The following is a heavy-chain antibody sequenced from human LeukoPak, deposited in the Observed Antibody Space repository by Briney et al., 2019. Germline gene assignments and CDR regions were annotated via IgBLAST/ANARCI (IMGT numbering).Heavy chain of an antibody. D-gene: IGHD5-18*01. CDR1: GSTFSSYW. CDR3: ARHLSGITGYTYGRGIDY. CDR2: IKKDGSEE. V-gene: IGHV3-7*01. Sequence: GGSLRLSCAASGSTFSSYWMSWVRQAPGKGLEWVANIKKDGSEEYYVDSVKGRFTISRDNAKTSLYLQMNSLRAEDTAVYYCARHLSGITGYTYGRGIDYWGQGTLVTVSS. J-gene: IGHJ4*02.